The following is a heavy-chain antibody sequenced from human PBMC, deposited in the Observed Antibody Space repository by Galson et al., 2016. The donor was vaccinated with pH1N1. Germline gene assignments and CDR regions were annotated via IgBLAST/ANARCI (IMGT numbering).Heavy chain of an antibody. V-gene: IGHV3-53*01. CDR1: GFSVRSNY. CDR3: AREGGYCSTSGCFNGLDV. CDR2: IYTGGVT. D-gene: IGHD2-2*03. Sequence: SLRLSCAVSGFSVRSNYMSWVRQAPGKGLEWVSVIYTGGVTQYADSVKGRFTISRDNSKNTLYLQMDSLRAEDTAVYYCAREGGYCSTSGCFNGLDVWGQGTLVTVSS. J-gene: IGHJ4*02.